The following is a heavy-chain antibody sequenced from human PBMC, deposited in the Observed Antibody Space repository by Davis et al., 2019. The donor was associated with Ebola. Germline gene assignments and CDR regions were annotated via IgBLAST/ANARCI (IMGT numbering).Heavy chain of an antibody. Sequence: HSQTLSLTCAISGDSVSNVAWNWIRQSTSRGLEWLGRTYYTSKWYNDYAESVKRRIDIKPDTSKNHLALQLDSVTPGDTAVYYWARGWLRSGFDSWGQGTLVTVSS. D-gene: IGHD5-12*01. CDR3: ARGWLRSGFDS. CDR2: TYYTSKWYN. V-gene: IGHV6-1*01. CDR1: GDSVSNVA. J-gene: IGHJ4*02.